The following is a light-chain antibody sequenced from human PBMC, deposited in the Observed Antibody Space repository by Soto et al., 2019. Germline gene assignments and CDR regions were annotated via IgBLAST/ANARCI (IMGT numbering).Light chain of an antibody. Sequence: ESLFPASPSTPFLSSRERGQPSFQASQSVSNNYLAWYQQKPGQAPRLLIYGASNRATGIPDRFSGSGSGTDFTLTINRLEPEDFAMYYCQQYSDSPPTFGQGTKVDIK. CDR1: QSVSNNY. V-gene: IGKV3-20*01. CDR2: GAS. CDR3: QQYSDSPPT. J-gene: IGKJ1*01.